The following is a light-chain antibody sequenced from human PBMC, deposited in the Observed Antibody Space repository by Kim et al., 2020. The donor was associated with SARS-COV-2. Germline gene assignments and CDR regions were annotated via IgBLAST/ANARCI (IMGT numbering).Light chain of an antibody. Sequence: GQRVTISFSGNSSNIGSNYVFWYQQLPGTAPTLLIYRNHQRPAGVPDRFSGSKSGTSASLAISGLRSEDEADYYCAAWDDRVRGRVFGGGTQLTVL. V-gene: IGLV1-47*01. J-gene: IGLJ3*02. CDR2: RNH. CDR1: SSNIGSNY. CDR3: AAWDDRVRGRV.